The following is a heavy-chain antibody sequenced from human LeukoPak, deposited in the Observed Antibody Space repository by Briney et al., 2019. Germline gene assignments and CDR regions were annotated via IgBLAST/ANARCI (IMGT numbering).Heavy chain of an antibody. J-gene: IGHJ4*02. CDR1: GYTFTGCY. V-gene: IGHV1-2*02. CDR2: INPNSGGT. Sequence: ASVKVSCKSSGYTFTGCYMHWVRQAPGQGLEWMGWINPNSGGTNYAQKFQGRVTMTRDMSISTAYMELSRLRSDDTAVYYCARDYPKLRYFDREWGQGTLVTVS. CDR3: ARDYPKLRYFDRE. D-gene: IGHD3-9*01.